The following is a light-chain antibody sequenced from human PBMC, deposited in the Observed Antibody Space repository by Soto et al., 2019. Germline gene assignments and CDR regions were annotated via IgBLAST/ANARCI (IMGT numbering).Light chain of an antibody. CDR2: DVT. CDR3: SSYRRGSTYV. V-gene: IGLV2-14*01. CDR1: SSDVGGYNY. Sequence: QSALTQPASVSGSPGQSITVSCTGTSSDVGGYNYVSWYQQHPGKAPRLMIYDVTNRPSGVSNRFSGSKSGNTASLTISGLQAEDEADYYCSSYRRGSTYVFGPGTTLTVL. J-gene: IGLJ1*01.